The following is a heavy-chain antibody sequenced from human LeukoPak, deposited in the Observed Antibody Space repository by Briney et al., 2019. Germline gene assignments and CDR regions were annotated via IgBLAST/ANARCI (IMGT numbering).Heavy chain of an antibody. CDR1: GGTFSSYS. Sequence: SVKVSCKASGGTFSSYSISWVRQAPGQGLEWIGGIIPIFDTADYAQKFQGRVTITADESTSTAYMELSSLRSEDTAVFYCARISLGAIWGYYYGMDVWGQGTTVTVSS. CDR3: ARISLGAIWGYYYGMDV. D-gene: IGHD1-26*01. V-gene: IGHV1-69*13. CDR2: IIPIFDTA. J-gene: IGHJ6*02.